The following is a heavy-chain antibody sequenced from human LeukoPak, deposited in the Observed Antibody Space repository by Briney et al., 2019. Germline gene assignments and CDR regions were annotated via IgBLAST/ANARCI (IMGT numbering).Heavy chain of an antibody. Sequence: GASVKVSCKASGYTFTSYGISWVRQAPGQGLEWMGWISTYNGNTNYAQKLQGRVTMTTDTSTSTVYMELKSLRSDDTAVYYCARVPYDVLTGYSTYYFDYCGQGTLVTVSS. CDR3: ARVPYDVLTGYSTYYFDY. CDR1: GYTFTSYG. D-gene: IGHD3-9*01. CDR2: ISTYNGNT. V-gene: IGHV1-18*04. J-gene: IGHJ4*02.